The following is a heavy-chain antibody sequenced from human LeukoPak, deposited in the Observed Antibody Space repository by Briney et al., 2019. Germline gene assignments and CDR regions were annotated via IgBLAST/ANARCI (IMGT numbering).Heavy chain of an antibody. J-gene: IGHJ5*02. CDR3: ARDGSWSSSYNWFDP. Sequence: ASVKVSCKASVYTFTGYYMHWVRQAPGQGLEWMGLINPNSGGTNYAQKFQGRVTMTRDTSISTGYMELSRLRSDDTAVYYCARDGSWSSSYNWFDPWGQGTLVTVCS. V-gene: IGHV1-2*02. CDR2: INPNSGGT. D-gene: IGHD6-13*01. CDR1: VYTFTGYY.